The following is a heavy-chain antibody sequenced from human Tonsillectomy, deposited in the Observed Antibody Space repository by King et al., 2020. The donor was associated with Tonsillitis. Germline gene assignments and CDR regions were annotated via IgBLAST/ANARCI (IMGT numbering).Heavy chain of an antibody. CDR1: GFTFSSYS. CDR2: ISSSSSYI. J-gene: IGHJ4*02. Sequence: VQLVESGGGLVKPGGSLRLSCAASGFTFSSYSMNWVRQAPGKGLEWVSSISSSSSYIYYADSVKGRFTISRDNAKNSLYLQMNSLRAEDTAVYYCARDQVWYAAAGEYYFDYWGQGTLVTVSS. V-gene: IGHV3-21*01. D-gene: IGHD6-13*01. CDR3: ARDQVWYAAAGEYYFDY.